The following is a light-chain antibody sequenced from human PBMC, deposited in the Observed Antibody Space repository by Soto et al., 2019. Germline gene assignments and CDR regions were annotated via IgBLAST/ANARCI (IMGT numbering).Light chain of an antibody. Sequence: DIQMTQSPSSLSASVGDRVTITCRASQSIRSYLNWYQQKRGKAPKLLIYAASSLQSGVPSRFSGSGSRTDFTLTISSLQPEDIATYFCQQSYSTPPGDLNTFGQGTKVEIK. CDR1: QSIRSY. V-gene: IGKV1-39*01. J-gene: IGKJ2*01. CDR2: AAS. CDR3: QQSYSTPPGDLNT.